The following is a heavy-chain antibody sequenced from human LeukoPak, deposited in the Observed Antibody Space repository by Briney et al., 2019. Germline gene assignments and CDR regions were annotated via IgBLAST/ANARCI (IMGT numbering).Heavy chain of an antibody. V-gene: IGHV3-21*01. D-gene: IGHD5-18*01. CDR2: ISSSSSYI. Sequence: GGSLRLSCAASGFTFSSYSMNWVRQAPGKGLEWVSSISSSSSYIYYAESMKGRFTISRDNAKNSLYLQMNSLRAEDTAVYYCARGENNYGYYYFDYWGQGTLVTASS. CDR1: GFTFSSYS. CDR3: ARGENNYGYYYFDY. J-gene: IGHJ4*02.